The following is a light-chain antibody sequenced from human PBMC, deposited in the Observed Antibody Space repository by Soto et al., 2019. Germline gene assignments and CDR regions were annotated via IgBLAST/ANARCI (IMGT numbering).Light chain of an antibody. Sequence: EIVLTQSPATLSLSPGERATLSCRAGQSGSSRYLAWYQQKPGQAPRVLIYGVSSRATGIPDRFSGSGSGTDFTLTISRLQPEDFAVYYCQHYGSSPWTFGQGTKVEI. CDR1: QSGSSRY. J-gene: IGKJ1*01. V-gene: IGKV3-20*01. CDR3: QHYGSSPWT. CDR2: GVS.